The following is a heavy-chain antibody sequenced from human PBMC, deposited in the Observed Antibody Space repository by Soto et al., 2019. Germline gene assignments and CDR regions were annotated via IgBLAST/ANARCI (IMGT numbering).Heavy chain of an antibody. D-gene: IGHD4-17*01. J-gene: IGHJ5*02. Sequence: PPETLSLTCEVSGGSFNDYQLAWIRQSPEKGLEWIGEVSHTGDTNSKPSLMSRLTMSVDTSKNQFSLKLSSVTSADSAIYFCAGGPDYGDYDAWGQGTLVTVSS. V-gene: IGHV4-34*01. CDR2: VSHTGDT. CDR1: GGSFNDYQ. CDR3: AGGPDYGDYDA.